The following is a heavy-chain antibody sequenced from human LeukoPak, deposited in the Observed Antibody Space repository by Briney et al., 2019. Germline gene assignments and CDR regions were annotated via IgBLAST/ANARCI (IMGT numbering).Heavy chain of an antibody. J-gene: IGHJ4*02. CDR2: ISSSSSYI. V-gene: IGHV3-21*04. D-gene: IGHD3-10*01. CDR1: GFTFSSYS. Sequence: PGGSLRLSCAASGFTFSSYSMNWVRQAPGKGLEWVSSISSSSSYIYYADSVKGRFTISRDNAKNSLYLQMNSLRAEDTALYYCAKSGSSGRTQDRFDYWGQGTLVTVSS. CDR3: AKSGSSGRTQDRFDY.